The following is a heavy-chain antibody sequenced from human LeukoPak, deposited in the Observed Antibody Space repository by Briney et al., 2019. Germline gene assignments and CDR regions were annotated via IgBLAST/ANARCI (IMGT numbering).Heavy chain of an antibody. V-gene: IGHV2-70*11. D-gene: IGHD3-16*01. CDR3: ARTPGGNWFDP. CDR2: IDWDGDK. Sequence: SGPTLVNPTQTLTLTCTFSGFSLSTTGMCVNWIRQPPGKTLEWLARIDWDGDKSYSTSLKTRLTISRDTSKNQVVLTMSNMDPVDTATYYCARTPGGNWFDPWGQGTLVTVSS. J-gene: IGHJ5*02. CDR1: GFSLSTTGMC.